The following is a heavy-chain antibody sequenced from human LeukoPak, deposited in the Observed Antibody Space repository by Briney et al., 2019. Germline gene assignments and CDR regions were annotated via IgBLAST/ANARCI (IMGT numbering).Heavy chain of an antibody. CDR2: INPNGGNT. V-gene: IGHV1-46*04. CDR3: AREQGHCSGGSCPNDAFDI. J-gene: IGHJ3*02. Sequence: ASVKVSCKASGGTFSSYAISWVRQAPGQGLERMGIINPNGGNTNYAQKLQGRVTMTRDTSTSTVYMELSSLRSEDTAVYYCAREQGHCSGGSCPNDAFDIWGQGTMVTVSS. D-gene: IGHD2-15*01. CDR1: GGTFSSYA.